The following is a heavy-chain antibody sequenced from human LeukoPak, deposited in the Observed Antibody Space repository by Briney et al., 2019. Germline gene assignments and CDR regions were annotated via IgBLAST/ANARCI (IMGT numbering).Heavy chain of an antibody. CDR1: GGTFSSYA. CDR3: ASSSGGSYQWDANWFDP. CDR2: IIPIFGTA. D-gene: IGHD1-26*01. V-gene: IGHV1-69*01. Sequence: SVKVSCKASGGTFSSYAISWVRQAPGQGLEWMGGIIPIFGTANYAQKFQGRVTITADESTSTAYMELSSLRSEDTAVCYCASSSGGSYQWDANWFDPWGQGTLVTVSS. J-gene: IGHJ5*02.